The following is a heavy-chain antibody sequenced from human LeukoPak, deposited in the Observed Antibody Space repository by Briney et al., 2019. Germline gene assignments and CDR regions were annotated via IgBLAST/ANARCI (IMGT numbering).Heavy chain of an antibody. D-gene: IGHD6-19*01. CDR1: GYTFTNYI. CDR2: ISAYNGNT. J-gene: IGHJ3*02. CDR3: ARPRKSWLQDAFGI. V-gene: IGHV1-18*01. Sequence: ASVKVSCKASGYTFTNYIISWVRQAPGQGLEWMGWISAYNGNTNYAQKLQDRVTMTTDTSTSTVYMELRSLRSDDTAVYYCARPRKSWLQDAFGIWGQGTMVTVSS.